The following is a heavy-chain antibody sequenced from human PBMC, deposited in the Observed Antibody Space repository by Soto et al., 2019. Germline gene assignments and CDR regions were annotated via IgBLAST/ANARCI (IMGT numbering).Heavy chain of an antibody. CDR1: GFTFSIYG. J-gene: IGHJ5*01. CDR3: ARDNHLGYCSGGSCYGLDS. CDR2: AWFDGSIE. V-gene: IGHV3-33*01. D-gene: IGHD2-15*01. Sequence: QVQLVESGGGVVQPGRSLRLSCAASGFTFSIYGMHWVRQAPGKGLEWVAIAWFDGSIEYYADSVKGRFTISGDNSKNTLYLQMNSLRAEDTAVYYCARDNHLGYCSGGSCYGLDSWGQGTLVTVSS.